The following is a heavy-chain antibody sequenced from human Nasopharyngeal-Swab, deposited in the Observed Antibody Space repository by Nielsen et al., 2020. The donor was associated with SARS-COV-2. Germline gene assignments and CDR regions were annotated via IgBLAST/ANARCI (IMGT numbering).Heavy chain of an antibody. Sequence: GESLKISCAASGFTFNSYGMHWVRQAPGKGLEWVAVISYDGSNKYYADSVKGRFTISRDNSKNTLYLQMNSLRAEDTAVYYCAKEAGYYDILTGYYLSLGYGMDVWGQGTTVTVSS. V-gene: IGHV3-30*18. J-gene: IGHJ6*02. D-gene: IGHD3-9*01. CDR3: AKEAGYYDILTGYYLSLGYGMDV. CDR1: GFTFNSYG. CDR2: ISYDGSNK.